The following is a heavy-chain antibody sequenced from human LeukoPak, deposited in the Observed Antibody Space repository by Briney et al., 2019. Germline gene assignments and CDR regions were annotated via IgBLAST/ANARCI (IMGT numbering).Heavy chain of an antibody. J-gene: IGHJ4*02. CDR1: GYSFVGSG. Sequence: ASVKVSCKASGYSFVGSGICWVRQAPGRGLEWLGWISAYNGHTNYGQILQGRVTMTRDTSTNTTYLELRSLRSDDTAVYYCARDSLAGGNAFPDYWGQGTLVTVSP. D-gene: IGHD4-23*01. CDR2: ISAYNGHT. CDR3: ARDSLAGGNAFPDY. V-gene: IGHV1-18*01.